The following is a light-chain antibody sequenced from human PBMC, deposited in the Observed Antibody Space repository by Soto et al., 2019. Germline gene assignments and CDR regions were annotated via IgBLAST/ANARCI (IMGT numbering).Light chain of an antibody. J-gene: IGLJ1*01. CDR2: RNN. CDR1: SSNIGSNT. V-gene: IGLV1-44*01. CDR3: AAWDDSLNGYV. Sequence: QSVLTQPPSASGTPGQRVTISSSGSSSNIGSNTVNWYQQLPGTAPKLLIYRNNKRPSGVPDRFSGSKSGTSASLAISGLQSEEEADYYCAAWDDSLNGYVFGTGTKLTVL.